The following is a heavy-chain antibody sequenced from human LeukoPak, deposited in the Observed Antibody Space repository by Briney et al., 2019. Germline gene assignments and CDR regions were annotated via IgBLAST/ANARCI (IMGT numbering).Heavy chain of an antibody. D-gene: IGHD1-1*01. CDR2: IHPGDSDT. CDR3: TTSRWKYFDY. Sequence: GESLKISCKGSGLNFISFWIGWVRQMPGKGLEWMGIIHPGDSDTRYSPSFQGQVTISVDKSINTAYLQWSSLKASDTAMYYCTTSRWKYFDYWGQGTLVTVSS. J-gene: IGHJ4*02. V-gene: IGHV5-51*01. CDR1: GLNFISFW.